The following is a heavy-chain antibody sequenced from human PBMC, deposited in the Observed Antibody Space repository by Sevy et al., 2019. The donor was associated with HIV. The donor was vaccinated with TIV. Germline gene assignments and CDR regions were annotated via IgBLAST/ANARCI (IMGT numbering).Heavy chain of an antibody. D-gene: IGHD2-15*01. CDR1: GFTFSSYW. CDR2: IKQDGSEK. Sequence: GGSLRLSCAASGFTFSSYWMSWVRQAPGKGLEWVANIKQDGSEKYYVDSVKGRLTISRDNAKNSLYLQMNSLRVEETAMYYCVRDSLVVVGAPQLAYYYYMDVWGKGTTVTVSS. J-gene: IGHJ6*03. V-gene: IGHV3-7*03. CDR3: VRDSLVVVGAPQLAYYYYMDV.